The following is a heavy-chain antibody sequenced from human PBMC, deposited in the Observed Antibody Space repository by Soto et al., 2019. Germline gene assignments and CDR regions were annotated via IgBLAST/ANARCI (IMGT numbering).Heavy chain of an antibody. CDR1: GYTFTSYD. J-gene: IGHJ6*02. CDR2: MNPNSGNT. CDR3: AREQSNEYYYYYGMDV. D-gene: IGHD2-8*01. V-gene: IGHV1-8*01. Sequence: GASVKVSCKASGYTFTSYDINWVRQATGQGLEWMGWMNPNSGNTGYAQKFQGRVTMTRNNYISTAYMELSSMRSEDTAVYYCAREQSNEYYYYYGMDVWGQGTTVTVS.